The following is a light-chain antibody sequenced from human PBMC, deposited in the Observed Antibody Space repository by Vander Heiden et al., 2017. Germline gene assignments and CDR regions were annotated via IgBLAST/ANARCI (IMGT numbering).Light chain of an antibody. CDR2: DTN. CDR3: LCSDSGGVL. V-gene: IGLV7-46*01. J-gene: IGLJ2*01. Sequence: QAVVTQEPSLTVSPGGTVTLTCGSSTGAVTNGHYPYWFQQKPAQAPRTLISDTNSNPAWTPGRSSASLVGAKAALTLSGAQPEDEAVYYCLCSDSGGVLFGGGTKLTVL. CDR1: TGAVTNGHY.